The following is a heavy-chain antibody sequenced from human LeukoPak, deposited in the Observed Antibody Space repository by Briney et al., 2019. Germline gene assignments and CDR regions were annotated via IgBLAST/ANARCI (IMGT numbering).Heavy chain of an antibody. CDR1: EFSVGSNY. CDR2: IKQDGSEK. D-gene: IGHD6-19*01. Sequence: GGSLRLSCAASEFSVGSNYMTWVRQAPGKGLEWVANIKQDGSEKYYVGSVKGRFTISRDNAKNSLYLQMNSLRAEDTAVYYCARGPYSSGWYHYMDVWGKGTTVTVSS. CDR3: ARGPYSSGWYHYMDV. V-gene: IGHV3-7*01. J-gene: IGHJ6*03.